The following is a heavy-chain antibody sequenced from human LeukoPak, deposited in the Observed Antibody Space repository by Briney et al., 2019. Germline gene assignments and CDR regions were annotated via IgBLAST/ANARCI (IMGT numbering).Heavy chain of an antibody. D-gene: IGHD5-24*01. V-gene: IGHV3-53*01. CDR3: ARGDGYNFFDY. J-gene: IGHJ4*02. Sequence: PGRSLRLSCTASGFTFGYYGMSWFRQAPGKGLEWVSVFYVGGATYYADSVKGRFTISRDNSENTLYLQMKSLRAEDTAVYYCARGDGYNFFDYWGQGTLVTVSS. CDR1: GFTFGYYG. CDR2: FYVGGAT.